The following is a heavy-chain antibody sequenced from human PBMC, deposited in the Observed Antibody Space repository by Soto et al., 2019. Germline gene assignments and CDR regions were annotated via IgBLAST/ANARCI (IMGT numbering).Heavy chain of an antibody. CDR2: TYYRSKWYN. D-gene: IGHD6-19*01. CDR3: ARESQDIAVAGPYYYYYGMDV. CDR1: GYSVSSSSAA. V-gene: IGHV6-1*01. Sequence: SHTLSLTCVISGYSVSSSSAAWNLIRQSPSRGLEWLGRTYYRSKWYNDYAVSVKSRITINPDTSKNQFSLQLNSVTPEDTAVYYCARESQDIAVAGPYYYYYGMDVWGQGTTVTVS. J-gene: IGHJ6*02.